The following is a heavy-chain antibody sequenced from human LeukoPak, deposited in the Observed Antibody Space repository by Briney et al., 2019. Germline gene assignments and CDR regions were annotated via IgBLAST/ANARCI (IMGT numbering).Heavy chain of an antibody. V-gene: IGHV1-2*06. CDR1: GYTFTGYY. J-gene: IGHJ3*02. CDR2: INPNSGGT. CDR3: ATLVEYSSSSNAFDI. D-gene: IGHD6-6*01. Sequence: ASVKVSYKASGYTFTGYYMHWVRQAPGQGLEWMGRINPNSGGTNYAQKFQGRVTMTRDTSISTAYMELSRLRSDDTAVYYCATLVEYSSSSNAFDIWGQGTMVTVFS.